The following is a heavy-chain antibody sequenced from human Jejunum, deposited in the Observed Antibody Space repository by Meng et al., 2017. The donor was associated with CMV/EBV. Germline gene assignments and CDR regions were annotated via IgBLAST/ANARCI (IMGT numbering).Heavy chain of an antibody. CDR3: ARGDTGYYYDWYFNL. CDR2: ITNTGRTK. J-gene: IGHJ2*01. V-gene: IGHV3-11*01. D-gene: IGHD3-22*01. CDR1: GFTFSNYY. Sequence: GFTFSNYYMSWIRQAPGKGLEWVSSITNTGRTKYYADSVKGRFSVSRDNDNNSLFLEMNNLRAEDTAVYYCARGDTGYYYDWYFNLWGRGTLVTVSS.